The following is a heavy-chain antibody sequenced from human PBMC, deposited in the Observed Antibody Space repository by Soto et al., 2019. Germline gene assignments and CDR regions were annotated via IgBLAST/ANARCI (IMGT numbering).Heavy chain of an antibody. CDR1: GGSISSGGYS. J-gene: IGHJ5*02. CDR3: ARDRAGLNKWFDP. CDR2: IYHSGST. V-gene: IGHV4-30-2*01. Sequence: SETLSLTCTVSGGSISSGGYSWSWIRQPPGKGLEWIGYIYHSGSTYYNPSLKSRVTISVDRSKNQFSLNLTSVTAADTAVYYGARDRAGLNKWFDPWGQGTLVTVSS. D-gene: IGHD6-19*01.